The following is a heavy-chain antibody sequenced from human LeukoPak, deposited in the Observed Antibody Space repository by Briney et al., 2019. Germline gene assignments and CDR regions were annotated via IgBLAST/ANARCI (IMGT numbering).Heavy chain of an antibody. CDR3: AGARPAAPFDY. D-gene: IGHD2-2*01. V-gene: IGHV3-48*01. J-gene: IGHJ4*02. Sequence: PGGSLRLSCAASGFTFSSYSMNWVRQAPGKGLEWVSYISSSSTTIYYADSVKGRFTISRDNSKNTLYLQMNSLRAGDTAVYYCAGARPAAPFDYWGQGTLVTVSS. CDR2: ISSSSTTI. CDR1: GFTFSSYS.